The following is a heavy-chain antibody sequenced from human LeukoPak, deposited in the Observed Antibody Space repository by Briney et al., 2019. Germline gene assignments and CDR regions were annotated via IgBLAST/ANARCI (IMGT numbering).Heavy chain of an antibody. Sequence: SETLSLTCTVSGGSISSSSYYWGWIRQPPGTGLEWIGSIYYSGSTYYNPSLKSRVTISVDTSRNQFSLRLSSVTAADTADYYCARAQGNGLIDFWGQGTLVTVSS. CDR3: ARAQGNGLIDF. CDR1: GGSISSSSYY. J-gene: IGHJ4*02. CDR2: IYYSGST. V-gene: IGHV4-39*01. D-gene: IGHD3/OR15-3a*01.